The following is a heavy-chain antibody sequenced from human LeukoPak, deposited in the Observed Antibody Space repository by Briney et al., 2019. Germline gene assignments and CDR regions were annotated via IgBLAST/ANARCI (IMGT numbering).Heavy chain of an antibody. CDR3: AKDYDTMGHYFDY. CDR2: ISWNSGSI. CDR1: GFTFDDYA. D-gene: IGHD3-22*01. V-gene: IGHV3-9*01. Sequence: GGSLRLSCAASGFTFDDYAMHWVRQAPGKGLEWVSGISWNSGSIGYADSVKGRFTISRDNAKNSLYLQMNSLRAEDTALYYCAKDYDTMGHYFDYWGQGTLVTVSS. J-gene: IGHJ4*02.